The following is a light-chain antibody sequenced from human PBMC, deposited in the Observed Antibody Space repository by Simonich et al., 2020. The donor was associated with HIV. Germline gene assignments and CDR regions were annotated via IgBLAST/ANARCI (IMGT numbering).Light chain of an antibody. V-gene: IGKV4-1*01. CDR2: WAS. Sequence: DIVVTQSPDSLAGSLGERATINCKSSQSVLYSSNNKNYLAWYQQKPGQPPKLLMYWASTRESGVPNRFSGSGSGTDFTLTISSLQAEDVAVYFCQQCHTHPHTFGQGTKVEIK. J-gene: IGKJ2*01. CDR1: QSVLYSSNNKNY. CDR3: QQCHTHPHT.